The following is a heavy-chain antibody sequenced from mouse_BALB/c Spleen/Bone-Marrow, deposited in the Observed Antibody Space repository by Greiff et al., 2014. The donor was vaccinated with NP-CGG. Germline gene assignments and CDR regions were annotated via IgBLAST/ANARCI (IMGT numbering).Heavy chain of an antibody. CDR2: ILPGSGTT. V-gene: IGHV1-9*01. D-gene: IGHD2-14*01. CDR1: GHTFSSYW. Sequence: QVQLQQSGAELMKPGASVKISCKATGHTFSSYWIEWVKQRPGHGLEWIGEILPGSGTTNYNEKFKGKAKFTADTSSNTAYMQFSSLTSEDSAVYYCARDYRYDYAMDYWGQGTSVTVSS. J-gene: IGHJ4*01. CDR3: ARDYRYDYAMDY.